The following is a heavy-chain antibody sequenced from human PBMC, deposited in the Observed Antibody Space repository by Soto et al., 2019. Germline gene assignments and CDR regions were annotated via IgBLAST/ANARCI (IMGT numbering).Heavy chain of an antibody. Sequence: QVQLVQSGAEVKKPGSSVKVSCKTSGGTFSSYAISWVRQAPGQGLEWMGGIIPIFGTANYAQKFQGRVTIXAXEXXSTAYMELSSLRSEDTAVYYCARSRSNYYDSRGYYYSPLDYWGQGTLVTVYS. CDR2: IIPIFGTA. J-gene: IGHJ4*02. D-gene: IGHD3-22*01. CDR3: ARSRSNYYDSRGYYYSPLDY. V-gene: IGHV1-69*12. CDR1: GGTFSSYA.